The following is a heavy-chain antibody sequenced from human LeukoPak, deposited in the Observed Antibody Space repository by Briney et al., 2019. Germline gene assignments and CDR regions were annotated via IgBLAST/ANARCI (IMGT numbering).Heavy chain of an antibody. CDR3: ARESNRQLWLACFDY. J-gene: IGHJ4*02. CDR1: GGSISSGSYY. D-gene: IGHD5-18*01. CDR2: IYTSGST. V-gene: IGHV4-61*02. Sequence: SETLSLTCTVSGGSISSGSYYWSWIRQPAGKGLEWIGRIYTSGSTNYNPSLKSRVTISVDTSKNQFSLKLSSVTAADTAVYYCARESNRQLWLACFDYWGQGTLVTVSS.